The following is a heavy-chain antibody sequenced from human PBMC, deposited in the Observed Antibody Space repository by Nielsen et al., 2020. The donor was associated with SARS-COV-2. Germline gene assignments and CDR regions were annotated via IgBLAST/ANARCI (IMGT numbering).Heavy chain of an antibody. J-gene: IGHJ5*02. V-gene: IGHV4-31*03. CDR1: GGSISSGGYY. CDR3: ASEYGDLWFDP. D-gene: IGHD2-21*02. CDR2: IYYSGST. Sequence: SETLSLTCTVSGGSISSGGYYWSWIRQHPGKGLEWIGYIYYSGSTYYNPSLKSRLTISQDTSKNEFSMRLSSVTVADTAIYYCASEYGDLWFDPWGQGTLIAVSS.